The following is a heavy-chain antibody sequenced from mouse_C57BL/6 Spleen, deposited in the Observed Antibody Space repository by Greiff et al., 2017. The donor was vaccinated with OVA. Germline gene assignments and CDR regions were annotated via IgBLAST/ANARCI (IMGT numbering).Heavy chain of an antibody. D-gene: IGHD3-3*01. CDR3: AGEGGLGFFFAY. J-gene: IGHJ3*01. Sequence: EVMLVESGGGLVQPGGSMKLSCVASGFTFSNYWMNWVRQSPEKGLEWVAQIRLKSDNYATHYAESVKGRFTISRDDSKSSVYLQMNNLRAEDTGIYYCAGEGGLGFFFAYWGQGTLVTVSA. V-gene: IGHV6-3*01. CDR1: GFTFSNYW. CDR2: IRLKSDNYAT.